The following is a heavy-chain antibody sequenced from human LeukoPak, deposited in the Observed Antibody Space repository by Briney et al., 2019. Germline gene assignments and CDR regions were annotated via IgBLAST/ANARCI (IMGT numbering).Heavy chain of an antibody. Sequence: GGSLRLSCAASGFTFSSYAMSWVRQAPGKGLEWVSAISGSGGSTYYADSVKGRFTISRDNAKNSLYLQMNSLRAEDTAVYYCARGERYSSSFDYWGQGTLVTVSS. J-gene: IGHJ4*02. V-gene: IGHV3-23*01. CDR1: GFTFSSYA. D-gene: IGHD6-6*01. CDR3: ARGERYSSSFDY. CDR2: ISGSGGST.